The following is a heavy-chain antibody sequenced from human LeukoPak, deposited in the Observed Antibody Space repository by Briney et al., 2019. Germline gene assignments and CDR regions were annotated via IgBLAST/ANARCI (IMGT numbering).Heavy chain of an antibody. J-gene: IGHJ5*02. V-gene: IGHV4-31*03. CDR1: GGSISSGGYY. CDR2: IYYSGST. D-gene: IGHD2-15*01. CDR3: ARGVAYVVVVAATTRRFDP. Sequence: SQTLSLTCTVSGGSISSGGYYWSWIRQHPGKGLEWIGYIYYSGSTYYNPSLKSRVTISVDTSKNQFSLKLSSVTAADTAVYYCARGVAYVVVVAATTRRFDPWGQGTLVTVSS.